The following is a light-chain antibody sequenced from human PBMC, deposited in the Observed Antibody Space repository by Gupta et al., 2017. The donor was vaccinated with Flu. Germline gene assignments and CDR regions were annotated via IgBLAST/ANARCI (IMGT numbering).Light chain of an antibody. V-gene: IGLV4-69*02. CDR3: QTWGTGFVV. J-gene: IGLJ3*02. Sequence: QVVLTPSPSASASLGASVLLTCTVSGGHINYAIGWHQQQPGKGPGYLMKLNSDGTHNRADEIPERFSGFSSGTERDLSISSLQAEDEADYYCQTWGTGFVVFGGGTKLTVL. CDR1: GGHINYA. CDR2: LNSDGTH.